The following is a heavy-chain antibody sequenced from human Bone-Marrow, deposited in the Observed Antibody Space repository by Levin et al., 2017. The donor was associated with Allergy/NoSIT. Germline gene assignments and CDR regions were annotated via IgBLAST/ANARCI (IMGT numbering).Heavy chain of an antibody. J-gene: IGHJ4*02. V-gene: IGHV3-30*04. CDR2: ISYDGRDK. CDR1: GFTLSSHA. CDR3: ARKGYGGDQGLDY. Sequence: LSLTCAGFGFTLSSHAMHWVRQAPGRGLEWVAAISYDGRDKYYGDSVKGRFTISKDKSKNTMYLQMNSLRPEDTAVYFCARKGYGGDQGLDYWGQGSLVTVSS. D-gene: IGHD1-26*01.